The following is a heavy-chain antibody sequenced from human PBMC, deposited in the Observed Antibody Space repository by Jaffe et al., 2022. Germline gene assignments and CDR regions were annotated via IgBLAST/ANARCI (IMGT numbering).Heavy chain of an antibody. Sequence: VQLVESGGGLVQPGGSLRLSCETSGFSFSGYEMNWVRRAPGKGLEWLAYISGSGDRISYAESVKGRFTISRDNGKSSLYLQMNSVRVEDTAVYFCARAGTAVAFYWGQGTLVTVSS. CDR2: ISGSGDRI. D-gene: IGHD4-17*01. CDR1: GFSFSGYE. CDR3: ARAGTAVAFY. J-gene: IGHJ4*02. V-gene: IGHV3-48*03.